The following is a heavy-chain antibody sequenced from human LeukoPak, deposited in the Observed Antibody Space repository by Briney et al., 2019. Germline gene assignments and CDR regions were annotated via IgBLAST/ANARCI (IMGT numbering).Heavy chain of an antibody. D-gene: IGHD1-26*01. CDR3: ARLRRFSGSYYERSFDY. V-gene: IGHV1-2*02. J-gene: IGHJ4*02. CDR2: INPNSGGT. CDR1: GYTFTCYY. Sequence: ASVKVSCKASGYTFTCYYMHWVRQAPGQGREWMGWINPNSGGTNYAQKFQGRVTMTRDTSISTAYMELSRLRSDDTAVYYCARLRRFSGSYYERSFDYWGQGTLVTVSS.